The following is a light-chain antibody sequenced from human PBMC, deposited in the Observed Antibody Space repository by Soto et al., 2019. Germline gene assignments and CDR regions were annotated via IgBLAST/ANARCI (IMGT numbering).Light chain of an antibody. Sequence: QSVLTQPASVSGSPGQSITISCTGTSSDVGSYNLVSWYRHHPGKAPKLMIYEGTKRPSGVSNRFSGSKSGNTASLTISGLQAEDEADYFCCSFAGSRHYVFGTGTKVTVL. CDR3: CSFAGSRHYV. J-gene: IGLJ1*01. V-gene: IGLV2-23*01. CDR2: EGT. CDR1: SSDVGSYNL.